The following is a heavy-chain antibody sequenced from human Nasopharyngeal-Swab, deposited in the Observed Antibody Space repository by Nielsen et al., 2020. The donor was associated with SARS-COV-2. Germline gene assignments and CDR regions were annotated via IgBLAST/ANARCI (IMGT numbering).Heavy chain of an antibody. J-gene: IGHJ6*03. CDR3: ARELAVVTAAISYYYYYYCMDV. CDR2: IIPIFGTA. D-gene: IGHD2-2*01. Sequence: SVKISCKASGGTFSSYAIIWVRQAPGQGLQWMGGIIPIFGTANYAQKFQGRVTITADESTSTAYMELSSLRSEDTAVYYCARELAVVTAAISYYYYYYCMDVWGKGTTVTVSS. V-gene: IGHV1-69*13. CDR1: GGTFSSYA.